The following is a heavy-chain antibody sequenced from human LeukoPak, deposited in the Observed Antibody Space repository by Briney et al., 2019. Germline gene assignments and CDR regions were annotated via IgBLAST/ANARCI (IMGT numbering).Heavy chain of an antibody. V-gene: IGHV3-23*01. Sequence: GGSLRLSCAASGFTFSSYAMSWVRQAPGKGREGVSAISGSGGRTYYADSVKGRFTFTRDNSKNTLYLQMNSLGAEDKAVYYCAKAAGYSGYEKLDYWGQGTLVTVSS. J-gene: IGHJ4*02. CDR2: ISGSGGRT. CDR3: AKAAGYSGYEKLDY. D-gene: IGHD5-12*01. CDR1: GFTFSSYA.